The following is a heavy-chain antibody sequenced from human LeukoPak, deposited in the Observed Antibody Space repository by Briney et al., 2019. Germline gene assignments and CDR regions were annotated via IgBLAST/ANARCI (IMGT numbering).Heavy chain of an antibody. CDR3: AKSTGREIYYSLNGMDV. J-gene: IGHJ6*02. Sequence: GGSLRLSCEGSGFPFNSFAIHWVRQAPGRGLEWVTVISYDGSKKYYADSVRGRFSISRDNSKNTVYVQMSGLRAEDTAVYYCAKSTGREIYYSLNGMDVWGQGTTVTVSS. CDR2: ISYDGSKK. V-gene: IGHV3-30*18. CDR1: GFPFNSFA. D-gene: IGHD4-11*01.